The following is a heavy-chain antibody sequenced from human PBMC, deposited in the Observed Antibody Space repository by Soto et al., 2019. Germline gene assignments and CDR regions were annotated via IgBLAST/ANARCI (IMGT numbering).Heavy chain of an antibody. CDR2: ISSSGSTI. CDR1: GFTFSDFY. J-gene: IGHJ6*02. Sequence: PGGSLRLSCAASGFTFSDFYMSWIRQAPGKGLEWISYISSSGSTIYYGDSVKGRFTISRDNAKNSLYLQMNSLRAEDTALYYCAREEYFASRYPPRYGMDVWGHGTTVTVSS. V-gene: IGHV3-11*01. CDR3: AREEYFASRYPPRYGMDV. D-gene: IGHD3-16*02.